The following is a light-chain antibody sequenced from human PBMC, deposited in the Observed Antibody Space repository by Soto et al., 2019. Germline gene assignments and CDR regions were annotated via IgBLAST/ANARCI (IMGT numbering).Light chain of an antibody. Sequence: QSVLTQPRSVSGSPGQSVTISCTGTSSDVGGYNYVSWYQQHPGKAPKLMIYDVSKRPSGVPDRFSGSKSGNTASLTISGLQAEDEAAYYCCSSSGSYTSYVFGTGTKLTVL. V-gene: IGLV2-11*01. CDR1: SSDVGGYNY. CDR3: CSSSGSYTSYV. J-gene: IGLJ1*01. CDR2: DVS.